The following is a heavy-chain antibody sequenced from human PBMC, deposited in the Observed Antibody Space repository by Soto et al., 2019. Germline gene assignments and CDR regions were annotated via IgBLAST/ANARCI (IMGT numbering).Heavy chain of an antibody. CDR1: GFTFSNAW. CDR3: ARVPYCTNGVCSSGYYGMDV. D-gene: IGHD2-8*01. V-gene: IGHV3-74*01. CDR2: IKSKTDGSST. J-gene: IGHJ6*02. Sequence: HPAGSLRLSCAASGFTFSNAWMNWARQAPGKGLEWVGRIKSKTDGSSTSYADSVKGRFTISRDNAKNTLYLQMNSLRAEDTAVYYCARVPYCTNGVCSSGYYGMDVWGQGTTVTVSS.